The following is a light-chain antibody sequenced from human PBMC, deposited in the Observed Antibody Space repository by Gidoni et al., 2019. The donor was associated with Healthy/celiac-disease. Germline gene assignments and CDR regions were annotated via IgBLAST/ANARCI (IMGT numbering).Light chain of an antibody. V-gene: IGKV3-11*01. J-gene: IGKJ5*01. CDR3: QQRSNRPPIT. Sequence: IVLTPSPATLSLSPGERATLTCRASQSVSSYLAWYQQKPGKAPRLLIYDASSRATGIPARFSGSGSGTDFTLTISSLEPEDFAVYYCQQRSNRPPITFGQGTRLEIK. CDR1: QSVSSY. CDR2: DAS.